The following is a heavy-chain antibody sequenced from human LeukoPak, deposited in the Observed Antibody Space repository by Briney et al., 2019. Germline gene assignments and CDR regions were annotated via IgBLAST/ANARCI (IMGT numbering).Heavy chain of an antibody. J-gene: IGHJ4*02. Sequence: SETLSLTCTVSGGSISNYYWSWIRQPPGKGLEWIGYIYYSGSTNYNPSLKSRVTISVDTSKNQFSLKLSSVTAADTAVYYCARHSGSYYGFDYWGQGTLVTVSS. CDR2: IYYSGST. V-gene: IGHV4-59*08. D-gene: IGHD1-26*01. CDR1: GGSISNYY. CDR3: ARHSGSYYGFDY.